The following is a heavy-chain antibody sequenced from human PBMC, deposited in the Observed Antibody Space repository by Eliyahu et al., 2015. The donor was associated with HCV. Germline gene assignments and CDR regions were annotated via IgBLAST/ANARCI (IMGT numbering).Heavy chain of an antibody. CDR1: GFTFXSYA. CDR3: AKAGSIAVARNWFDP. V-gene: IGHV3-23*01. CDR2: IXGSGGST. Sequence: EVQLLESGGGLVQPGGSLRLSCAASGFTFXSYAMSWVXXAPGKGLXWVSAIXGSGGSTYYADSVKGRFTISRDNSKNTLYLQMNSLRAEDTAVYYCAKAGSIAVARNWFDPWGQGTLVTVSS. J-gene: IGHJ5*02. D-gene: IGHD6-19*01.